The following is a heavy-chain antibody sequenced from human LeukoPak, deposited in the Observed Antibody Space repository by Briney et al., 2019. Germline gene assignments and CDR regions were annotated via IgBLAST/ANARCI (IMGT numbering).Heavy chain of an antibody. Sequence: SETLSLTCTVSGYSISTGYYWDWIRQPPGKGLEWIGTFYHGGSTYYNPSLKSRVTISVDTSKNQFSLNLTSVTAADTAVYYCARDRYYYDSSGYYRLDYWGQGTLVTVSS. CDR1: GYSISTGYY. D-gene: IGHD3-22*01. CDR2: FYHGGST. V-gene: IGHV4-38-2*02. CDR3: ARDRYYYDSSGYYRLDY. J-gene: IGHJ4*02.